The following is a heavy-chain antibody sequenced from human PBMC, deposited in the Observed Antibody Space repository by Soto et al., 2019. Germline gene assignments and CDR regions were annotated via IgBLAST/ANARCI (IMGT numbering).Heavy chain of an antibody. D-gene: IGHD3-22*01. CDR1: VFTFNKHA. J-gene: IGHJ4*02. CDR2: ISGSGSST. CDR3: ARTPGVITVISAFDH. Sequence: PGWSLRLSCFASVFTFNKHALAWFRQAPGKGLEWVSAISGSGSSTYDSDSVKGRFTISRDNSNNTLYLQMNSLRAEDTAIYYCARTPGVITVISAFDHWGQGTPVTVSS. V-gene: IGHV3-23*01.